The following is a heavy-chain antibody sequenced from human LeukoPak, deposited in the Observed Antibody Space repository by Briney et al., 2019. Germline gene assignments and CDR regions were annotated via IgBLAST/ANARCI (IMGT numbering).Heavy chain of an antibody. CDR1: GGSISPYY. D-gene: IGHD3-10*01. Sequence: PSETLSLTCTVSGGSISPYYWSWIRQPAGKGLEWVARVYSNGNTNNNPSLENRVTVSVDTSKNQSTMKLSSETAADTAGYYWASDRGESGAGSYLSYWGQGTLVAVSS. CDR3: ASDRGESGAGSYLSY. V-gene: IGHV4-4*07. J-gene: IGHJ4*02. CDR2: VYSNGNT.